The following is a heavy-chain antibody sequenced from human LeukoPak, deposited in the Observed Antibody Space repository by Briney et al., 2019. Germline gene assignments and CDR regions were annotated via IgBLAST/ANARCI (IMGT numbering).Heavy chain of an antibody. V-gene: IGHV1-69*11. CDR3: ATGGAYADAFDI. Sequence: SVKVSCKASGGTFSTFAINWVRQAPGQGLEWMGRIIPILRQSNSAQKFQGTVSLTADEFTNTAYMDLSSLRSEDTAVYYCATGGAYADAFDIWGQGTVVTVSS. CDR1: GGTFSTFA. J-gene: IGHJ3*02. D-gene: IGHD5-12*01. CDR2: IIPILRQS.